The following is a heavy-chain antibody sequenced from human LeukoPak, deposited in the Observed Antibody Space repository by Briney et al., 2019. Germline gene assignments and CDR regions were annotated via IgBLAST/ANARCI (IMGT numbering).Heavy chain of an antibody. CDR1: GGTFSSYA. CDR3: ARAFVRLGDYGDPNWFDP. J-gene: IGHJ5*02. Sequence: SVKVSCKASGGTFSSYAISWVRQAPGQGLERMGRIIPILGIANYAQKFQGRVTITADKSTSTAYMELSSLRSEDTAVYYCARAFVRLGDYGDPNWFDPWGQGTLVTVSS. D-gene: IGHD4-17*01. V-gene: IGHV1-69*04. CDR2: IIPILGIA.